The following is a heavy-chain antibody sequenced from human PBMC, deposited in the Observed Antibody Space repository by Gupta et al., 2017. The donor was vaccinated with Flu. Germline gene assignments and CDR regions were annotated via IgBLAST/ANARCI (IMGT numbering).Heavy chain of an antibody. J-gene: IGHJ4*02. V-gene: IGHV1-69*01. Sequence: QVQLVQSGAEVKKPGSSVKVSCKASGGTFSSYAISWVRQAHGQGIEWVGGFIPTLGTANYAQKFQGRVTITADESTSTAYMELSSLRSEDTAVYYCAREFGKSGYEYGGRHYYFDYWGQGTLVTVSS. CDR2: FIPTLGTA. D-gene: IGHD5-12*01. CDR1: GGTFSSYA. CDR3: AREFGKSGYEYGGRHYYFDY.